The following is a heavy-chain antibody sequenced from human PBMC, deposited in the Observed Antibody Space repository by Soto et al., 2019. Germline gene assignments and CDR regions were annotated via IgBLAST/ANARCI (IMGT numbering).Heavy chain of an antibody. V-gene: IGHV4-31*03. Sequence: SETLSLTCTVSGGSISSGGYYWSWIRQHPGKGLEWIGYIYYSGSTYYNPSLKSRVTISVDTSKNQFSLKLSSVTAADTAVYYCARGPRDYDYIWGSYRRHYFDYWGQGTLVTVSS. CDR2: IYYSGST. J-gene: IGHJ4*02. D-gene: IGHD3-16*02. CDR1: GGSISSGGYY. CDR3: ARGPRDYDYIWGSYRRHYFDY.